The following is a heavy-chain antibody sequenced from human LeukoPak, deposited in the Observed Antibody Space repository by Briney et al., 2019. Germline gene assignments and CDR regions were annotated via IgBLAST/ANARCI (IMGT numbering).Heavy chain of an antibody. V-gene: IGHV1-8*01. CDR1: GYTFTSYD. J-gene: IGHJ3*02. CDR3: ARRSKALDILTGYYTDAFDI. CDR2: MNPNSGNT. D-gene: IGHD3-9*01. Sequence: ASVKVSCKASGYTFTSYDINWVRQATGQGLEWMGWMNPNSGNTGYAQKFQGRVTMTRNTSISTAYMELSSLRSEGTAVYYCARRSKALDILTGYYTDAFDIWGQGTMVTVSS.